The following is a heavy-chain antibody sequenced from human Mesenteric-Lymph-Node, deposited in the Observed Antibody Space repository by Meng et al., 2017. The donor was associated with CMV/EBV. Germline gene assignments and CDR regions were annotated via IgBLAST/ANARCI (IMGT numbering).Heavy chain of an antibody. CDR2: IHPGDSDT. J-gene: IGHJ5*02. CDR1: GYIFTDYW. CDR3: SRHKKAPYCSSTSCQETFGWLDP. V-gene: IGHV5-51*01. D-gene: IGHD2-2*01. Sequence: GESLKISCMASGYIFTDYWIGWVRQMTGKGLEWMGIIHPGDSDTRYSPSFQGQVTISADKSTTTAFLQWNSLKASDTAMYYCSRHKKAPYCSSTSCQETFGWLDPWGQGTLVTVSS.